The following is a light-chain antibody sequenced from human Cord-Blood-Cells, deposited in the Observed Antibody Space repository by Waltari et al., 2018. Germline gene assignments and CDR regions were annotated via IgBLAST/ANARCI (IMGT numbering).Light chain of an antibody. CDR1: QDISNY. V-gene: IGKV1-33*01. CDR2: DAS. CDR3: RQYDNLPIT. Sequence: DIQMTQSPSSLSASVGDRVTITCQASQDISNYLNWYQQKPGKAPKLLIYDASNLETGVPSRFIGSGSGTDSTFPISSLQPEDIATYYCRQYDNLPITFGQGTRLEIK. J-gene: IGKJ5*01.